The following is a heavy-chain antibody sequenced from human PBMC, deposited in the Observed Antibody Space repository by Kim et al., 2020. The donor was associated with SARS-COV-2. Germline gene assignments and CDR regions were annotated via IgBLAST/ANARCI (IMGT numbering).Heavy chain of an antibody. CDR1: GFTFDDYA. V-gene: IGHV3-9*01. Sequence: GGSLRLSCAASGFTFDDYAMHWVRQAPGKGLEWVSGISWNSGSIGYADSVKGRFTISRDNAKNSLYLQMNSLRAEDTALYYCAKGADYYDSSASFDYWG. CDR3: AKGADYYDSSASFDY. CDR2: ISWNSGSI. J-gene: IGHJ4*01. D-gene: IGHD3-22*01.